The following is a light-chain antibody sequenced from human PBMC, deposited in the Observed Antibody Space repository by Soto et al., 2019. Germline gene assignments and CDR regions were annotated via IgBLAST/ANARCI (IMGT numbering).Light chain of an antibody. V-gene: IGKV1-39*01. CDR1: QDVTRY. CDR3: QQYSTYPLT. CDR2: AAS. J-gene: IGKJ4*01. Sequence: IQMTQSPSSLSASLGDIVTVTCRASQDVTRYLNWYQQQPGKAPELLIYAASTLQSGVPSRFSGSGSGTEFTLTIDSLQPDDFATFYCQQYSTYPLTFGGGTKVDIK.